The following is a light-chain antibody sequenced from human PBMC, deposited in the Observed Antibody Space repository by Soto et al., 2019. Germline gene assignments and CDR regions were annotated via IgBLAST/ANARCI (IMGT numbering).Light chain of an antibody. Sequence: LTQPASVSGSPGQSITISCTGTSSDVGGYNYVSWYQQHPGKAPKLMIYDVSNRPSGVSNRFSGSKSGNTASLTISGLQAEDEAVFYCSSYTSRSTFVFRSGTKVTVL. CDR3: SSYTSRSTFV. CDR1: SSDVGGYNY. V-gene: IGLV2-14*01. CDR2: DVS. J-gene: IGLJ1*01.